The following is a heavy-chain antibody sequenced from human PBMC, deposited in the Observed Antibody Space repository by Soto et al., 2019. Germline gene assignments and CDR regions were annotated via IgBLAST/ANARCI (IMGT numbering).Heavy chain of an antibody. J-gene: IGHJ6*02. CDR1: GFTFSSYA. D-gene: IGHD3-10*01. Sequence: QVQLLESGGGVVQPGRSLRLSCAASGFTFSSYAMHWVRQAPGKGLEWVAVISYDGSNKYYADSVKGRFTISRDNSKNTLYLQMNSLRAEDTAVYYCARSYGSGSYYSSYYYYGMDVWGQGTTVTVSS. CDR2: ISYDGSNK. CDR3: ARSYGSGSYYSSYYYYGMDV. V-gene: IGHV3-30-3*01.